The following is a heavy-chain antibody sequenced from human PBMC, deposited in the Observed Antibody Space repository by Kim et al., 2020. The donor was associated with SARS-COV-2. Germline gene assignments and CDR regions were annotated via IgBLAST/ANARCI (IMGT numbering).Heavy chain of an antibody. J-gene: IGHJ6*02. CDR3: ARDRSGWRLGDYYYYGMDV. CDR2: ISSSSSYI. Sequence: GGSLRLSCAASGFTFSSYSMNWVRQAPGKGLEWVSSISSSSSYIYYADSVKGRFTISRDNAKNSLYLQMNSLRAEDTAVYYCARDRSGWRLGDYYYYGMDVWGQGTTVTVSS. V-gene: IGHV3-21*01. D-gene: IGHD6-19*01. CDR1: GFTFSSYS.